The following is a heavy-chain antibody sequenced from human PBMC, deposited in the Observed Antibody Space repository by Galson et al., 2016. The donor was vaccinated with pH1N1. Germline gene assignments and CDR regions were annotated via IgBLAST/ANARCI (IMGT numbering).Heavy chain of an antibody. CDR1: GYSFTLYA. D-gene: IGHD3-10*01. CDR3: ARRTGRTSDI. V-gene: IGHV1-3*04. Sequence: QSGAEVKKPGESLKISCKASGYSFTLYAIHWVRQAPGQRLEWMGWSNTGNGNTRYSQNLQDRITLSRDTSANTAYMELSSLRSEDTAMYYCARRTGRTSDIWGQGTMVIVSS. CDR2: SNTGNGNT. J-gene: IGHJ3*02.